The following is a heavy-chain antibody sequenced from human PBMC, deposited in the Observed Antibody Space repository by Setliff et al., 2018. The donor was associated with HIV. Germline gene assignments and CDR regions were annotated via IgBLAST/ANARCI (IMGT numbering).Heavy chain of an antibody. CDR1: GDKSMTYW. J-gene: IGHJ6*02. CDR2: IFPGDSDT. Sequence: PGESLKISCKASGDKSMTYWIGWVRQMPGKGLEWMGIIFPGDSDTKYSPSFQGQVTISVDKTMRTAYLQWSSLKASDTAIYYCARGSSSVNYYHYGLDVWGQGTTVTVSS. V-gene: IGHV5-51*01. D-gene: IGHD3-10*01. CDR3: ARGSSSVNYYHYGLDV.